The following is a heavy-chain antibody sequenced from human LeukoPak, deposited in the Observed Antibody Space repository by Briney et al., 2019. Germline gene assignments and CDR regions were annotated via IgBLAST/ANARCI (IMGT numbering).Heavy chain of an antibody. J-gene: IGHJ4*02. CDR3: AKDGAWLRFDD. Sequence: GGSLRLSCAASGFTFSTYSMNWVRQAPGKGLEWVSGISPGGGPTYYADSVKGRFTISRDDSKNTLYLQMNNLRAEDTAVYYCAKDGAWLRFDDWGQGILVTVSS. CDR2: ISPGGGPT. CDR1: GFTFSTYS. D-gene: IGHD5-12*01. V-gene: IGHV3-23*01.